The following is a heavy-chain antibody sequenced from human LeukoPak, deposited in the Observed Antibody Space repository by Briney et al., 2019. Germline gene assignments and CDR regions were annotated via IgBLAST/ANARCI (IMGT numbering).Heavy chain of an antibody. Sequence: GESLKISCKGSGYRFNAYWIAWVRQMPGKGLEWMGIIYPDDSDTRYSPSFQGQVTISADKSVRSAYLKWSSLKASDTAMYYCARPNIASYYDSRGYDAFDVWGQGTMVAVSS. CDR3: ARPNIASYYDSRGYDAFDV. CDR1: GYRFNAYW. V-gene: IGHV5-51*01. J-gene: IGHJ3*01. D-gene: IGHD3-22*01. CDR2: IYPDDSDT.